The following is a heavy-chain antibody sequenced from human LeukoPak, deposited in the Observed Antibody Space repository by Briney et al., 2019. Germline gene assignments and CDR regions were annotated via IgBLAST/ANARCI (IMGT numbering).Heavy chain of an antibody. CDR3: ARSDLATSGSYYIRQPFDY. J-gene: IGHJ4*02. V-gene: IGHV4-59*12. Sequence: SETLSLTCTVSGGSISTYFWSWVRQPPGKGLEWVGDVYYSASTNYNPSLKRRVTISVDTSKNQYTLKLTSVTGEDTAVYYCARSDLATSGSYYIRQPFDYGGQGTLGTVS. CDR1: GGSISTYF. CDR2: VYYSAST. D-gene: IGHD3-10*01.